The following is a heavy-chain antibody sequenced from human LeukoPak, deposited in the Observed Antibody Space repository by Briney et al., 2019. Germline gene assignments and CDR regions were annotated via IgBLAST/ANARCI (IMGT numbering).Heavy chain of an antibody. CDR2: INPNSGGT. V-gene: IGHV1-2*06. Sequence: ASVKVSCKASGYTFTGYYMHWVRQAPGQGLEWMGRINPNSGGTNYAQKFQGRVTMTRDTSISTAYMELSRLGSDDTAVYYCARWGNYYDSSGKPIDYWGQGTLVTVSS. CDR1: GYTFTGYY. D-gene: IGHD3-22*01. J-gene: IGHJ4*02. CDR3: ARWGNYYDSSGKPIDY.